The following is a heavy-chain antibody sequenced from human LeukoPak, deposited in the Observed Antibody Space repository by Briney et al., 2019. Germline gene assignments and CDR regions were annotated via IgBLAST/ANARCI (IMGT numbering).Heavy chain of an antibody. D-gene: IGHD6-6*01. Sequence: MTSETLSLTCAVYGGSFSGYYWSWIRQPPGKGLEWIGEINHSGSTNYNPSLKSRVTISVDTSKNQFSLKLSSVTAADTAVYYCARGRGIELLVSRTYFDYWGQGTLVTVSS. V-gene: IGHV4-34*01. J-gene: IGHJ4*02. CDR1: GGSFSGYY. CDR2: INHSGST. CDR3: ARGRGIELLVSRTYFDY.